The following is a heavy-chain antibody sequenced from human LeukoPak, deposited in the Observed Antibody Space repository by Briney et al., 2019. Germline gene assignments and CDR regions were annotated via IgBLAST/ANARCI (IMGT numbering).Heavy chain of an antibody. CDR3: AELGITMIGGV. Sequence: GGSLRLSCAASGFTFSSYSMNWVRQALGKGLEWVSSISSSSSYIYYADSVKGRFTISRDNAQNSLYLQMNSLRAEDTAVYYCAELGITMIGGVWGKGTTVTISS. CDR2: ISSSSSYI. D-gene: IGHD3-10*02. V-gene: IGHV3-21*01. J-gene: IGHJ6*04. CDR1: GFTFSSYS.